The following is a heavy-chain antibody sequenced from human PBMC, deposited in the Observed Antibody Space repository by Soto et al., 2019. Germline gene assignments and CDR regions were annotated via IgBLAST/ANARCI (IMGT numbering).Heavy chain of an antibody. V-gene: IGHV1-18*01. CDR1: GSTFTNYG. Sequence: ASVKVSCKTSGSTFTNYGITWVRQARGQGLEWLGWISADNGNTNYAQRVKGRVTMTTDTSTSTAYMELNSLRSDDTAVYYCAARGGSDSYMLVWGKGTTVTV. D-gene: IGHD2-15*01. CDR2: ISADNGNT. CDR3: AARGGSDSYMLV. J-gene: IGHJ6*03.